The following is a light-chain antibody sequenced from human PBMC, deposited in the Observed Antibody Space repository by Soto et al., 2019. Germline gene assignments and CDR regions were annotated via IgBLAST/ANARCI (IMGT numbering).Light chain of an antibody. Sequence: DIEMTQSPSSLSASIGDRVTITCRASQTIGTYLNWFQQKPGKAPKLLIYAASNLQSGVPSRFSGSGSGTDFTLIISSLQPDDFATYFCQETYSVPLFTFGPGPKVDI. CDR3: QETYSVPLFT. J-gene: IGKJ3*01. CDR1: QTIGTY. V-gene: IGKV1-39*01. CDR2: AAS.